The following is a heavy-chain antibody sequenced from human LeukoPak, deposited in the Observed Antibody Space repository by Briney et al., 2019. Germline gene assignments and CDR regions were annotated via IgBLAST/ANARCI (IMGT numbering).Heavy chain of an antibody. D-gene: IGHD5-18*01. Sequence: GGSLRLSCVASEVSFTAYHMGWIRQAPGKGPEWLSYISASGNTKLYADSVKGRFTVSRDNAKNTLYLQMNSLRAEDTAVYYCAKDEGYSFPWGQGTLVTVSS. CDR2: ISASGNTK. J-gene: IGHJ5*02. CDR1: EVSFTAYH. CDR3: AKDEGYSFP. V-gene: IGHV3-11*01.